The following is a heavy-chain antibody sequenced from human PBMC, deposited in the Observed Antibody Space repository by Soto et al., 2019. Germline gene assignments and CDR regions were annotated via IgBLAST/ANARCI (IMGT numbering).Heavy chain of an antibody. CDR3: AGDGRYNWNDVPAFDI. D-gene: IGHD1-20*01. CDR1: GFTFSSYS. V-gene: IGHV3-21*01. CDR2: ISSSSSYI. Sequence: GGSLRLSCAASGFTFSSYSMNWVRQAPGKGLEWVSSISSSSSYIYYADSVKGRFTISRDNAKNSLYLQMNSLRAEDTAVYYCAGDGRYNWNDVPAFDIWGQGTMVTVSS. J-gene: IGHJ3*02.